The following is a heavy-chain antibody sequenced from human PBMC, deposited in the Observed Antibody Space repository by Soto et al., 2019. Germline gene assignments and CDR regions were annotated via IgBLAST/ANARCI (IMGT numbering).Heavy chain of an antibody. J-gene: IGHJ4*02. V-gene: IGHV3-23*01. CDR1: GFTFSNYA. CDR2: IRGSAGTP. CDR3: EKDRDYFDY. Sequence: EVQLLESGGGLVQPGGSLRLSCAASGFTFSNYAMNWVRQAPGKGLEWVASIRGSAGTPYYADSVRGRFTISRDNSKNTLSLQMNSLSVEDTAVYYCEKDRDYFDYWGQGALVTVSS.